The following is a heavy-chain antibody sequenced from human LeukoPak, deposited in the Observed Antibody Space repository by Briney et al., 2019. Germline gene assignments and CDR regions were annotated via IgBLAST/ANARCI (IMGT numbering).Heavy chain of an antibody. J-gene: IGHJ6*02. Sequence: GASVKVSCKASGYTFTSYDINWVRQATGQGLEWMGWMNPNSGNTGYAQKFQGRVTMTRNTSISTAYMELSSLRSEDTAVYYCARTPEGYCSGGSCSPRGGMDVWGQGTTVTVSS. CDR3: ARTPEGYCSGGSCSPRGGMDV. V-gene: IGHV1-8*01. CDR1: GYTFTSYD. D-gene: IGHD2-15*01. CDR2: MNPNSGNT.